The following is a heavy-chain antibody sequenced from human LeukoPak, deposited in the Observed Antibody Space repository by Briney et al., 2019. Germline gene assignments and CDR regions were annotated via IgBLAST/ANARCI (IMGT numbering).Heavy chain of an antibody. D-gene: IGHD3-10*01. J-gene: IGHJ4*02. Sequence: GGSLRLSCAASGFTFSSYSMNWVRQAPGKGLEWVSYISSSSSYTNYADSVKGRFTISRDNAKNSLYLQMNSLRAEDTAVYYCARRDYYGSGSSAYFDYWGQGTLVTVSS. CDR2: ISSSSSYT. CDR3: ARRDYYGSGSSAYFDY. CDR1: GFTFSSYS. V-gene: IGHV3-21*05.